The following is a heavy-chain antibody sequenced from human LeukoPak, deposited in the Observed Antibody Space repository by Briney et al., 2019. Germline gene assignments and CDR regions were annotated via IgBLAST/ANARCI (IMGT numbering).Heavy chain of an antibody. Sequence: ASVKVSCKASGYTFTSYGISWVRQAPGQGLEWMGWMNPAGDDAGYAQKFQGRMTLTRDTSVSTVYMELSSLRSDDTAVYHCARGAVTTAVHWHFSLWGRGTLVTVSS. V-gene: IGHV1-8*02. CDR2: MNPAGDDA. CDR3: ARGAVTTAVHWHFSL. D-gene: IGHD4-17*01. J-gene: IGHJ2*01. CDR1: GYTFTSYG.